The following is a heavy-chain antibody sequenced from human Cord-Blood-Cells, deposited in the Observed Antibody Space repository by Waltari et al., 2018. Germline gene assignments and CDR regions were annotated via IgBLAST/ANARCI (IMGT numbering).Heavy chain of an antibody. CDR3: ARDIAVAGTGD. D-gene: IGHD6-19*01. Sequence: QVQLQQWGAGLLKPSETLSLPCAVYGGSFRGYYWSWIRQPPGKGLEWIGEINHSGSTNYNPSLKSRVTISVDTSKNQFSLKLSSVTAADTAVYYCARDIAVAGTGDWGQGTLVTVSS. V-gene: IGHV4-34*01. CDR1: GGSFRGYY. J-gene: IGHJ4*02. CDR2: INHSGST.